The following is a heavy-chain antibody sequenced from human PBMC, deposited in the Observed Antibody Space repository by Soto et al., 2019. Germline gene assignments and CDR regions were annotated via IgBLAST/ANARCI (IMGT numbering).Heavy chain of an antibody. Sequence: SETLSLTCAVSTKLTNNGYYWGWLRQPAGKGLEWIGRIYTSGSTNYNPSLKSRVTMSVDTSKNQFSLKLSSVTAADTAVYYCARDKEPFGVVGSYYGMDVWGQGTTVTVSS. CDR1: TKLTNNGYY. CDR2: IYTSGST. V-gene: IGHV4-4*07. D-gene: IGHD3-3*01. CDR3: ARDKEPFGVVGSYYGMDV. J-gene: IGHJ6*02.